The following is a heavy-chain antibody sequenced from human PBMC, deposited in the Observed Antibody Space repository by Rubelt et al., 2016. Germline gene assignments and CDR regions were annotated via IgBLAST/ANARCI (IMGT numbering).Heavy chain of an antibody. CDR1: GVTFSSYA. CDR3: ARGVEMATIGGSRYYYFGMDG. V-gene: IGHV1-69*04. Sequence: GQVPCKASGVTFSSYAISWVRQAPGQGLEWMGRIIPILGIANYAQKFQGRVTITADKSTSTAYMELSSLRSEDTAVYYCARGVEMATIGGSRYYYFGMDGWGQGTTVTVSS. CDR2: IIPILGIA. D-gene: IGHD5-24*01. J-gene: IGHJ6*02.